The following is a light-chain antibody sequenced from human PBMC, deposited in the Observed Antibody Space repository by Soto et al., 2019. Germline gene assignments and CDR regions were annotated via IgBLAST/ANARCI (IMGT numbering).Light chain of an antibody. Sequence: DIQMTQSPSTLSASVGDRVTITCRASESISTWLAWYQQKPGEAPKFLIYKASRLEGGVPSRFGGSGSGTEFALTISGLQPDDFATYYCQQYNSSPYTFGRGTKL. V-gene: IGKV1-5*03. CDR2: KAS. CDR3: QQYNSSPYT. CDR1: ESISTW. J-gene: IGKJ2*01.